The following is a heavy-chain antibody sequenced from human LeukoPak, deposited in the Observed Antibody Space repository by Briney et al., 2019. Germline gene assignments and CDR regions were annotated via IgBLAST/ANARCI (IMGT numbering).Heavy chain of an antibody. CDR1: GFTFDDYA. D-gene: IGHD3-22*01. Sequence: GRSLRLSCAASGFTFDDYAMHWVRQAPGKGLEWVSGISWNSGSIGYADSVKGRFTISRDNAKNSLYLQMNSLRAEGTALYYCAKSRFMIVVHGPWGQGTLVTVSS. V-gene: IGHV3-9*01. CDR2: ISWNSGSI. J-gene: IGHJ5*02. CDR3: AKSRFMIVVHGP.